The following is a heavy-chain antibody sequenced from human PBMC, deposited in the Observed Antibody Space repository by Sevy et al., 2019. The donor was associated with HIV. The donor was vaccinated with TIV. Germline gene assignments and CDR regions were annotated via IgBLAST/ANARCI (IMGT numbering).Heavy chain of an antibody. V-gene: IGHV4-34*01. Sequence: SETLSLTCAVYGGSFSGYYWSWIRQPPGKGLEWIGEINHSGSTNYNPSLKSRVTISVDTSKNQFSLKLSSVTAADTAGYYCARGRYCSSTSCLRHYMDVWGKGTTVTVSS. CDR3: ARGRYCSSTSCLRHYMDV. CDR2: INHSGST. J-gene: IGHJ6*03. CDR1: GGSFSGYY. D-gene: IGHD2-2*01.